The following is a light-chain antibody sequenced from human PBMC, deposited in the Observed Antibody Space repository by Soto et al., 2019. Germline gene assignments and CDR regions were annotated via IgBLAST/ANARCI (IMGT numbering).Light chain of an antibody. CDR2: AAS. Sequence: DIQMTQSPSSLSASVGDRVTITCRASQSISNYLNWYQQKPGKAPKFLIYAASSLQSGVPSRFSGRGSGTDFTLTISSLQPEDFAIYYCQQSYSTPLPFGGGTQVEIK. V-gene: IGKV1-39*01. CDR1: QSISNY. CDR3: QQSYSTPLP. J-gene: IGKJ4*01.